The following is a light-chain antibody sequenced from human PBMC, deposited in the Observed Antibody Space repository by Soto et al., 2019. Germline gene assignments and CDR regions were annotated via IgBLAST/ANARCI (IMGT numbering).Light chain of an antibody. CDR1: QSVSSY. J-gene: IGKJ1*01. Sequence: IVGTQSPTTLTLSPGERATLSCRASQSVSSYLAWYQQKPGQAPRLLIYDASNRATGIPARFSGSGSGADFTLTISSLEAEDFAVYYCQQRSNWLRTFGQGTKVDI. V-gene: IGKV3-11*01. CDR3: QQRSNWLRT. CDR2: DAS.